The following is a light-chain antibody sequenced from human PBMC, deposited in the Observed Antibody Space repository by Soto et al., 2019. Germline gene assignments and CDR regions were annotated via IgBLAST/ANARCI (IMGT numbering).Light chain of an antibody. V-gene: IGKV3-15*01. CDR3: QQYKDWPTT. CDR1: QSVSTT. CDR2: YAS. J-gene: IGKJ1*01. Sequence: EIVMTQSPATLSVSPGERVTLSCRASQSVSTTVAWYQQKSGQSPRLLIYYASTRATGVPARFSGSGSGTDFTLTITSLQSEDFGVYYCQQYKDWPTTFGQGTKVDIK.